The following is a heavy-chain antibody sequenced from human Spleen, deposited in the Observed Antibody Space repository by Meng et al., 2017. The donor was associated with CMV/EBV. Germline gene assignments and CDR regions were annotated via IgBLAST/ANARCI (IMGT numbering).Heavy chain of an antibody. J-gene: IGHJ4*02. CDR1: GGSFSGYY. CDR3: ARISRDNFWSGYYGDY. D-gene: IGHD3-3*01. CDR2: IFYTGST. Sequence: SETLSLTCAVYGGSFSGYYWAWIRQPPGKGLEWIGSIFYTGSTYYNPALRSRLSMSVDTSKSRFSLKLTSVTAADTAVYYCARISRDNFWSGYYGDYWGRGTLVTVSS. V-gene: IGHV4-34*12.